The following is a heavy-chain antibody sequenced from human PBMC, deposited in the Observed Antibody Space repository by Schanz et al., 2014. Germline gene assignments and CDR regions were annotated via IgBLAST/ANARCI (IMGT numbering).Heavy chain of an antibody. J-gene: IGHJ4*02. CDR1: GYSFTTYD. Sequence: QVQLVQSGAEVKKPGASVRVSCKASGYSFTTYDVNWVRQAPGQGPELMGKINPSSGTTRIAQNFQGRLTVTRDTSTSTVNMELSSLRSEDTAVYYCARGGFFDSTSFDSWGQGTLVTVSS. CDR2: INPSSGTT. V-gene: IGHV1-46*03. CDR3: ARGGFFDSTSFDS. D-gene: IGHD2-2*01.